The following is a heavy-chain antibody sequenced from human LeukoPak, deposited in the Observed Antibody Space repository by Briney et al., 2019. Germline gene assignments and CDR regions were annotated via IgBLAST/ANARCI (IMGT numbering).Heavy chain of an antibody. CDR3: ARDGGTLNWFDP. CDR2: FGGGGGST. D-gene: IGHD3-16*01. Sequence: GGTLRLSCAASGFTFSSYGMSWVRQAPGKGLEWVSSFGGGGGSTYYADSVKGRFTISRDNSKNTLYLQMNSLRAEDTAVYYCARDGGTLNWFDPWGQGTLVTVSS. J-gene: IGHJ5*02. CDR1: GFTFSSYG. V-gene: IGHV3-23*01.